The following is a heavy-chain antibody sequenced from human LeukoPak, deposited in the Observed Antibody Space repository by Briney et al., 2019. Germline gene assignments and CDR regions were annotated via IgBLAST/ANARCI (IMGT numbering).Heavy chain of an antibody. CDR3: ATETNRYCSGGSCWNEGDFDP. CDR1: GGSFSGYY. Sequence: SETLSLTCAVYGGSFSGYYWSWIRQPPGKGPEWIGEINHSGSTNYNPSLKSRVTISVDTSKNQFSLKLSSVTAADTAVYYCATETNRYCSGGSCWNEGDFDPWGQGTLVTVSS. CDR2: INHSGST. D-gene: IGHD2-15*01. J-gene: IGHJ5*02. V-gene: IGHV4-34*01.